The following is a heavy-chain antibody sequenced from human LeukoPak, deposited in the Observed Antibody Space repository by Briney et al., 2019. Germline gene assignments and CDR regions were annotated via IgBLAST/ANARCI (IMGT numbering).Heavy chain of an antibody. V-gene: IGHV3-43*02. J-gene: IGHJ4*02. CDR1: GFTVSSNY. D-gene: IGHD2-2*01. CDR2: ISGDGGST. Sequence: GGSLRLSCAASGFTVSSNYMSWVRQAPGKGLEWVSLISGDGGSTYYADSVKGRFTISRDNSKNSLYLQMNSLRTEDTALYYCAKGAIPAYCSSTSCYGEFDYWGQGTLVTVSS. CDR3: AKGAIPAYCSSTSCYGEFDY.